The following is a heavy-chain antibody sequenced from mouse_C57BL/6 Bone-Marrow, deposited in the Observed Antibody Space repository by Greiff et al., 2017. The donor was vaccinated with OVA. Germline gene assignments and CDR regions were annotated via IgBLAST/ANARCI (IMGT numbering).Heavy chain of an antibody. CDR3: AREDGYFYYFDY. V-gene: IGHV1-26*01. J-gene: IGHJ2*01. Sequence: VQLQQSGPELVKPGASVKISCKASGYTFTDYYMNWVKQSHGKSLEWIGDINPNNGGTSYNQKFKGKATLTVDKSSSTAYMELRSLTSEDSAVYYCAREDGYFYYFDYWGQGTTLTVSS. CDR1: GYTFTDYY. CDR2: INPNNGGT.